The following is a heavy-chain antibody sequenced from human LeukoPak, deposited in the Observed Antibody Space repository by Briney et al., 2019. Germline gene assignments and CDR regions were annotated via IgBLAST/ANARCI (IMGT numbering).Heavy chain of an antibody. CDR2: INPSGGST. D-gene: IGHD3-22*01. CDR1: GYTFTSYY. J-gene: IGHJ4*02. CDR3: AREGSYYDSSGYYYDY. Sequence: ASVKVSCKASGYTFTSYYMHWVRQAPGQGLEWMGIINPSGGSTSYAQKFQGRVTMTRDMSTSTVYVELSSLRSEETAVYYCAREGSYYDSSGYYYDYWGQGTLVTVSS. V-gene: IGHV1-46*01.